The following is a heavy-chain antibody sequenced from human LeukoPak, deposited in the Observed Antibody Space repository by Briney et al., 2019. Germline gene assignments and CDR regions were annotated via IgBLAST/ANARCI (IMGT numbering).Heavy chain of an antibody. CDR3: ARGNTHFGEDY. D-gene: IGHD3-10*01. CDR2: IIPIFGIA. J-gene: IGHJ4*02. V-gene: IGHV1-69*04. CDR1: GGTFSSYA. Sequence: SVKVSCKASGGTFSSYAISWVRQAPGQGLEWMGRIIPIFGIANYAQKFQGRVTMTRNTSISTAYMELSSLRSEDTAVYYCARGNTHFGEDYWGQGTLVTVSS.